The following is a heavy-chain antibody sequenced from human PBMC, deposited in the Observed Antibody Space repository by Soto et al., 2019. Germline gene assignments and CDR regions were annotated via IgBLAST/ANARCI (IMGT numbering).Heavy chain of an antibody. Sequence: QVQLVQSGAEVKKPGSSVKVSCKASGGTFSSYTISWVRQAPGQGLEWMGRIIPILGIANYAQKFQGRVTITADKSTSTAYMELSSLRSEDTAVYYCAWVYCTNGVCYGDYWGQGTLVTVSS. J-gene: IGHJ4*02. D-gene: IGHD2-8*01. CDR1: GGTFSSYT. V-gene: IGHV1-69*02. CDR2: IIPILGIA. CDR3: AWVYCTNGVCYGDY.